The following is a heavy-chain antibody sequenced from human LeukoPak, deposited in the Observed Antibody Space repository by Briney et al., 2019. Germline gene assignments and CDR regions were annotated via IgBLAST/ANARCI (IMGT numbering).Heavy chain of an antibody. D-gene: IGHD4-17*01. Sequence: SETLSLTCTVSGYSISSGYYWGWIRQPPGKGLEWIGSIYHSGSTYYNPSLKSRVTISVDTSKNQFSLKLSSVTAADTAVYYCARDFRVSPYGAFDTWGQGTMVTVSS. CDR3: ARDFRVSPYGAFDT. J-gene: IGHJ3*02. V-gene: IGHV4-38-2*02. CDR2: IYHSGST. CDR1: GYSISSGYY.